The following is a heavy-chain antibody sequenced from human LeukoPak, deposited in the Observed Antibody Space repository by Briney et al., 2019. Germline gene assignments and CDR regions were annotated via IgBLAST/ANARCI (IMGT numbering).Heavy chain of an antibody. D-gene: IGHD2-2*01. CDR1: GGSFSGYY. V-gene: IGHV4-34*01. CDR2: INHSGST. CDR3: ARVKVVVVPAAMDY. J-gene: IGHJ4*02. Sequence: SETLSLTCAVYGGSFSGYYWSWIRQPPGKGREWIGEINHSGSTNYNPSLKSRVTISVDTSKNQFSLKLSSVTAADTAVYYWARVKVVVVPAAMDYWGQGTLVTVSS.